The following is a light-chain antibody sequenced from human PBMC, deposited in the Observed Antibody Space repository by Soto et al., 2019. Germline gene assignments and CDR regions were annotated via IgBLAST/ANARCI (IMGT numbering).Light chain of an antibody. V-gene: IGKV1-5*01. CDR1: QSVSGW. J-gene: IGKJ1*01. CDR2: DAS. Sequence: EIRMTQSASSLSAYVGDSVNVXCRASQSVSGWFVWYQQKPGEAPKLLIYDASALPRGGPARFSGSGSVTKFTRTIASLQPEDFATYYGQQYETFSGTFGPGTKVDIK. CDR3: QQYETFSGT.